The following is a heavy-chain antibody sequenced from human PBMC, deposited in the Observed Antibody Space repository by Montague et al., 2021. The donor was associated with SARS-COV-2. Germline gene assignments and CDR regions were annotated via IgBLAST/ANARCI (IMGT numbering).Heavy chain of an antibody. CDR2: ISDSGST. CDR1: GTSITGYY. V-gene: IGHV4-59*01. Sequence: SETLSLTCSVSGTSITGYYWNWIRQPPGKGLEWIGYISDSGSTNXSPSLKSRVTMSVDTSKNQMSLNLTSVTAADTAVYYCARGCLSYFGAGSHCYGMDVWGQGTTVTVSS. J-gene: IGHJ6*02. D-gene: IGHD3-10*01. CDR3: ARGCLSYFGAGSHCYGMDV.